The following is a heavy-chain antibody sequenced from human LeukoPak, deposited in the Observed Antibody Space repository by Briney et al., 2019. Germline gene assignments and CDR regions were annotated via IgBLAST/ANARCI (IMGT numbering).Heavy chain of an antibody. J-gene: IGHJ4*02. CDR2: ISWNSGNI. D-gene: IGHD2-21*02. CDR1: GFTFDDYA. CDR3: AKDSDLIKGYFDY. Sequence: GGSLRLSCAASGFTFDDYAMHWVRQAPGKGLEWVSGISWNSGNIVYADSGKGRFTISRDNAKNSLYLQMKSLRTEDTALYYCAKDSDLIKGYFDYWGQGTLVSVSS. V-gene: IGHV3-9*01.